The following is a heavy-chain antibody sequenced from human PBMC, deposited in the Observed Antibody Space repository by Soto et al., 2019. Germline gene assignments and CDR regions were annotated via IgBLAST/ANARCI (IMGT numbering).Heavy chain of an antibody. V-gene: IGHV4-30-4*01. J-gene: IGHJ6*02. Sequence: QVQLQESGPGLVKPSQTLSLTCTVSGGSISSGDYYWSWIRQPPGKGLEWIGYIYYSGSTYYNPSLKSRVTISVDTSKNQFSLKLSSVTAADTAVYYCARAIGGLLGLRYFDWLPRGGYGMDVWGQGTTVTVSS. CDR2: IYYSGST. D-gene: IGHD3-9*01. CDR1: GGSISSGDYY. CDR3: ARAIGGLLGLRYFDWLPRGGYGMDV.